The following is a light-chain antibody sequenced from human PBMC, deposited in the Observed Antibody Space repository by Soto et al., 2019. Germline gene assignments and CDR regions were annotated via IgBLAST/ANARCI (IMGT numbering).Light chain of an antibody. CDR2: DAS. CDR1: QSVSSY. J-gene: IGKJ1*01. V-gene: IGKV3-11*01. Sequence: EIVLTQSPATLSFSPGERATVSCRASQSVSSYLALYQQKPGQAPRLLIYDASNRATGIPARFSGSGSGTDFTLTISSLEPEDFAVYYCQQRSNRPRTFGQGTKVEIK. CDR3: QQRSNRPRT.